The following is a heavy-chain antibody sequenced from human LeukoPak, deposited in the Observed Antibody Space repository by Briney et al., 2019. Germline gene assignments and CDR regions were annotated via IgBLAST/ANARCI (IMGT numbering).Heavy chain of an antibody. CDR3: ARLAQSRGRSPRLSDY. Sequence: PPDTPSLTSAVSGGSFSGSYWSCIRQPPRRGLEWSGDINLSGSTNYNTSLKSRVTISVDTHNNLFSLKLSSVTAADTAVYYCARLAQSRGRSPRLSDYWGQGTLVTVSS. J-gene: IGHJ4*02. CDR2: INLSGST. D-gene: IGHD2/OR15-2a*01. V-gene: IGHV4-34*01. CDR1: GGSFSGSY.